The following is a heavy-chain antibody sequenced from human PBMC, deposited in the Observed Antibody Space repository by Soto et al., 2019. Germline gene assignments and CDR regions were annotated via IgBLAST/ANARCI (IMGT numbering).Heavy chain of an antibody. J-gene: IGHJ4*02. D-gene: IGHD4-17*01. CDR1: GYTFTSYD. CDR3: AWTSCGENAGY. CDR2: MNPNSGNT. Sequence: QVQLVQSGAEVKKPGASVKVSCKASGYTFTSYDINWVRQATGQGLEWMGWMNPNSGNTGYAQTFQGRVTMTRNTSISTGYLELLSQRSEDTAVSYCAWTSCGENAGYWGQGTLVTVSP. V-gene: IGHV1-8*01.